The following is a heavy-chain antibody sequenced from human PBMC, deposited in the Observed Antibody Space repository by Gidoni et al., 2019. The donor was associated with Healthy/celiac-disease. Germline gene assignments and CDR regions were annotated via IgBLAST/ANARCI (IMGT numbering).Heavy chain of an antibody. Sequence: QVQLVQSGAEVKKPGSSVKVSCKVSGGTFSSYAISWVRQAPGQGLEWMGGIIPIFGTANYAQKFQGRVTITADESTSTAYMELSSLRSEDTAVYYCARGGVFYYYDSSGERAFDIWGQGTMVTVSS. CDR2: IIPIFGTA. D-gene: IGHD3-22*01. CDR1: GGTFSSYA. CDR3: ARGGVFYYYDSSGERAFDI. V-gene: IGHV1-69*01. J-gene: IGHJ3*02.